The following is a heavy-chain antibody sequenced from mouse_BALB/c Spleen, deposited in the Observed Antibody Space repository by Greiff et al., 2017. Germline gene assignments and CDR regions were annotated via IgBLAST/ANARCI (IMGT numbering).Heavy chain of an antibody. V-gene: IGHV1-7*01. CDR1: GYTFTSYW. CDR3: ARFTKVVDY. J-gene: IGHJ2*01. Sequence: QVQLQQSGAELAKPGASVKMSCKASGYTFTSYWMHWVKQRPGQGLEWIGYINPSTGYTEYNQKFKDKATLTADKSSSTAYMQLSSLTSEDSAVYYCARFTKVVDYWGQGTTLTVSS. CDR2: INPSTGYT. D-gene: IGHD1-1*01.